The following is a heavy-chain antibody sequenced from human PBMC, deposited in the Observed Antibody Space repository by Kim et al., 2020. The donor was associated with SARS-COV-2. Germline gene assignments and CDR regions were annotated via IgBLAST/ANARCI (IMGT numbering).Heavy chain of an antibody. V-gene: IGHV3-74*03. CDR2: T. J-gene: IGHJ3*02. Sequence: TAYGASVKGRFTISRDNAKNTLYVQMNSLRAEDTAVYYCVRELDDFDIWDQGTVVTVSS. D-gene: IGHD1-26*01. CDR3: VRELDDFDI.